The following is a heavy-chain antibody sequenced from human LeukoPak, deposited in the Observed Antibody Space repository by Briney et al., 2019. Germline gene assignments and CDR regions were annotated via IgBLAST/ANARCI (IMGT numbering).Heavy chain of an antibody. V-gene: IGHV1-46*01. D-gene: IGHD6-13*01. J-gene: IGHJ6*03. CDR3: ARDGAAAGYYYYYMDV. CDR1: GYTFTSYY. CDR2: INPSGGST. Sequence: ASVKVSCKASGYTFTSYYMHWVRQAPGQGLEWMGIINPSGGSTSYAQKFQGRVTMTRDMSTSTVYMELSSLRSEDTAVYYCARDGAAAGYYYYYMDVWGKGTTVTVSS.